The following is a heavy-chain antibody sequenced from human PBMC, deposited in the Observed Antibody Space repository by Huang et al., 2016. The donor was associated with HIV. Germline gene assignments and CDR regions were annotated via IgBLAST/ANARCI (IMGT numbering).Heavy chain of an antibody. CDR3: ARDSYSSRGRGAFDI. CDR2: IGGHQGAT. V-gene: IGHV1-18*01. Sequence: QVHLVQSGAEVKQPGASVKVSCKASGYTFSNYGISWVRQDPGQGLEWMGWIGGHQGATNYVQKLQGRVTKTTDTSTSTACMELRNLRSDDTAVYYCARDSYSSRGRGAFDIWGQGTMVTVSS. CDR1: GYTFSNYG. D-gene: IGHD3-22*01. J-gene: IGHJ3*02.